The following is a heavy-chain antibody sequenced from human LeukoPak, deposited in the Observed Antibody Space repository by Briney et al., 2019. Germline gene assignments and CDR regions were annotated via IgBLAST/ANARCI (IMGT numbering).Heavy chain of an antibody. CDR1: GVSISRYY. J-gene: IGHJ4*02. CDR2: VHYSGNT. CDR3: ARHDYNWKTFDY. Sequence: PSETLSLTCTVSGVSISRYYWSRVRQPPGKGLEWIGSVHYSGNTNYNPSLKSGVTISLDTSKIQFSPKLSYVTAANTAVYYCARHDYNWKTFDYWGQGTLVTVSS. V-gene: IGHV4-59*08. D-gene: IGHD1-1*01.